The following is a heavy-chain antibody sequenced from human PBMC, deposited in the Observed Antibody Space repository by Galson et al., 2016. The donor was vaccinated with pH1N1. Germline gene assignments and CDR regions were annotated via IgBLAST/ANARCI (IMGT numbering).Heavy chain of an antibody. D-gene: IGHD3-22*01. CDR2: INPNSGGT. Sequence: SVKVSCKASGYSFSNYYIHWVRQAPGQGLEWMGWINPNSGGTKYAQKFQGRVTMIRDASTTTGYMELSRLTSDDTAVYYCEKDRNNYDSSGYYTYYYYGLDVWGQGTTVIVSS. V-gene: IGHV1-2*02. CDR1: GYSFSNYY. CDR3: EKDRNNYDSSGYYTYYYYGLDV. J-gene: IGHJ6*02.